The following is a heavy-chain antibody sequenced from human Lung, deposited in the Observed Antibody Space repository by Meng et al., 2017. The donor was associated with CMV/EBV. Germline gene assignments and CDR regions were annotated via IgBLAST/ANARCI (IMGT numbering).Heavy chain of an antibody. Sequence: SXXVSCKASGGTFSNYPVSWVRHAPGLGLEWMGGFIPIFGTPNYAQKFQGRLTITTDESTSTAYIALNSLRSEDTAVYYCATEGPLNWFDRWGQGTLVTVSS. CDR2: FIPIFGTP. J-gene: IGHJ5*02. V-gene: IGHV1-69*05. CDR1: GGTFSNYP. CDR3: ATEGPLNWFDR.